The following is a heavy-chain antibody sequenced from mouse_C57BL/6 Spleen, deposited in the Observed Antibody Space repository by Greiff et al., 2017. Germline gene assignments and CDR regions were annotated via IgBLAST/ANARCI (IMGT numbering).Heavy chain of an antibody. CDR2: INPNYGTT. D-gene: IGHD1-1*01. CDR1: GYSFTDSK. J-gene: IGHJ3*01. V-gene: IGHV1-39*01. Sequence: VQLQQSGPELVKPGASVKISCRACGYSFTDSKMHWVKQSNGKSLEWIGVINPNYGTTCYNQKFKGKATLTVDQSSSTAYMQLNSLTSEDSALYYYASALRYYPFAHCGEGTPATVSA. CDR3: ASALRYYPFAH.